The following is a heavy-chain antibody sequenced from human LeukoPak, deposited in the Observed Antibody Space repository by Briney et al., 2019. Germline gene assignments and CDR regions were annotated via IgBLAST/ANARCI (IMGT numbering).Heavy chain of an antibody. CDR3: ARDGNDFWSGYYARYYYYGMDV. J-gene: IGHJ6*02. CDR2: ISAYNGNT. D-gene: IGHD3-3*01. V-gene: IGHV1-18*01. CDR1: GYTFTSYG. Sequence: ASVKVSCKASGYTFTSYGISWVRQAPGQGLEWMGWISAYNGNTNYAQKLRGRVTMTTDTSTSTACMELRSLRSDDTAVYYCARDGNDFWSGYYARYYYYGMDVWGQGTTVTVSS.